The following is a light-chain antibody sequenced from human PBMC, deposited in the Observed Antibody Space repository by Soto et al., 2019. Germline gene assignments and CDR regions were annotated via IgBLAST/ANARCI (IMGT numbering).Light chain of an antibody. V-gene: IGLV2-14*01. Sequence: QSALTQPTSVSGSPGQSIAIPCTGNGNDVGAYDYVSWYQQHPGKAPRLLIHGVRNRPPGISSRFSGFKSGLTASLTISGLQAEDEADYYCSSFTTSRLYVFGPGTKV. CDR2: GVR. CDR1: GNDVGAYDY. CDR3: SSFTTSRLYV. J-gene: IGLJ1*01.